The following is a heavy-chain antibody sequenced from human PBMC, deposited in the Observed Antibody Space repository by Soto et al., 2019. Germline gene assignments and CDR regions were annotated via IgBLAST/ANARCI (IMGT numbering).Heavy chain of an antibody. Sequence: QVQLVESGGGVVQPGRSLRLSCAASGFIFSNYVMYWVRQAPGKGLEWVAFMSYDGTTKYYADSVKGRFTISRDNSKNTLYLQMNNLRPEDTGVSYCAREVLWYRYFDYWGQGTLVTVSS. V-gene: IGHV3-30-3*01. J-gene: IGHJ4*02. CDR3: AREVLWYRYFDY. D-gene: IGHD2-15*01. CDR1: GFIFSNYV. CDR2: MSYDGTTK.